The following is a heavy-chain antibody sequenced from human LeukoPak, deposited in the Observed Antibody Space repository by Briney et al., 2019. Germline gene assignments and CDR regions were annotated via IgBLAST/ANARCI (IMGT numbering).Heavy chain of an antibody. CDR3: ALPAKGAYFYYYMEV. CDR1: AYTSPNYG. Sequence: LGASVKVSCKASAYTSPNYGSTWVRQAPGRGLEWMGWISTYNGNTQYAQKFQGRVTMTTDTPTKTVYMELRSLRSNDTAVYYCALPAKGAYFYYYMEVWGKGTTVTVSS. CDR2: ISTYNGNT. J-gene: IGHJ6*03. V-gene: IGHV1-18*01. D-gene: IGHD2-2*01.